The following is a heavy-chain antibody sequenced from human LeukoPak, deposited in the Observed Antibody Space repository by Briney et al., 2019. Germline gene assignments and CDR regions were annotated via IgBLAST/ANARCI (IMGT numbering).Heavy chain of an antibody. Sequence: SETLSLTCAVYGGSFSGYYWSWIRQPPGKGLEWIGEINHSGSTNYNPSLKSRVTISVDTSKNQFSLKLSSVTAADTAVYYCARDPDGMDVWGQGTTVTVSS. CDR3: ARDPDGMDV. CDR1: GGSFSGYY. CDR2: INHSGST. V-gene: IGHV4-34*01. J-gene: IGHJ6*02.